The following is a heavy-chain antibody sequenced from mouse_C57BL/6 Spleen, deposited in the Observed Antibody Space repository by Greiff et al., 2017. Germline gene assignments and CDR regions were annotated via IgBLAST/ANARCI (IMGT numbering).Heavy chain of an antibody. CDR1: GYTFTSYW. J-gene: IGHJ2*01. Sequence: VQLQQPGAELVRPGSSVKLSCKASGYTFTSYWMHWVKQRPIQGLEWIGNIDPSDSETHYNQKFKDKATLTVDKSSSTAYMQLSSLTSEDSAVYYCARYGGSSPFDYWGQGTTLTVSS. CDR2: IDPSDSET. D-gene: IGHD1-1*01. V-gene: IGHV1-52*01. CDR3: ARYGGSSPFDY.